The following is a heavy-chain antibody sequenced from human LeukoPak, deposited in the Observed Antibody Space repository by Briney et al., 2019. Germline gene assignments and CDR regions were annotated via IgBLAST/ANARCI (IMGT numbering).Heavy chain of an antibody. Sequence: GGSLRLSCAASGFTFSSYSMNWVRQAPGKGLEWVSYISSSSSTIYYADSVMGRFTISRDNAKNSLYLQMNSLRAEDTAVYYCARILPRQYRPPYYYYMDVWGKGTTVTVSS. CDR2: ISSSSSTI. CDR3: ARILPRQYRPPYYYYMDV. CDR1: GFTFSSYS. D-gene: IGHD4-11*01. J-gene: IGHJ6*03. V-gene: IGHV3-48*01.